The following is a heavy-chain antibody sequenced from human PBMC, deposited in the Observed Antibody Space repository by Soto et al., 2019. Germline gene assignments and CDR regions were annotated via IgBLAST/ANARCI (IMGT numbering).Heavy chain of an antibody. CDR2: ISAYNGNT. J-gene: IGHJ4*02. V-gene: IGHV1-18*01. D-gene: IGHD3-10*01. CDR3: ARTYDYGSGSYYPEDY. CDR1: GYTFTSYG. Sequence: ASVKVSCKASGYTFTSYGISWVRQAPGQGLEWMGWISAYNGNTNYAQKLQGRVTMTTDTSTSTAYMELRSLRSDDTAVYYCARTYDYGSGSYYPEDYWGQGTLVTVSS.